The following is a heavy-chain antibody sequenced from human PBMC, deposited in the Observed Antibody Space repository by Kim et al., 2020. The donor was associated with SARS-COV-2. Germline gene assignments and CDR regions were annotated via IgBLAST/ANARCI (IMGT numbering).Heavy chain of an antibody. CDR3: AKGRGGYPFDY. D-gene: IGHD5-12*01. J-gene: IGHJ4*02. V-gene: IGHV3-23*01. Sequence: YYADSVKGRFTISRDNSKNTLYLQMNSLRAEDTAVYYCAKGRGGYPFDYWGQGTLVTVSS.